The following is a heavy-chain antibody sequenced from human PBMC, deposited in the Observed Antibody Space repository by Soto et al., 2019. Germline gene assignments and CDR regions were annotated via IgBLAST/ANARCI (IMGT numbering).Heavy chain of an antibody. D-gene: IGHD2-15*01. Sequence: GGSLRLACAASGFTFSSYAMSWVRQAPGKGLEWVSAISGSGGSTYYADSVKGRFTISRDNSKNTLYLQMNSLRAEDTAVYYCAKVGCSGGSCYSHAFDIWGQGTMVTVS. J-gene: IGHJ3*02. V-gene: IGHV3-23*01. CDR1: GFTFSSYA. CDR3: AKVGCSGGSCYSHAFDI. CDR2: ISGSGGST.